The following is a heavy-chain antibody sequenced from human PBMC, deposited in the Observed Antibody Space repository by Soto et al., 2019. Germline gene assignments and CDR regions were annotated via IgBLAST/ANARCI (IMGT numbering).Heavy chain of an antibody. J-gene: IGHJ4*02. V-gene: IGHV1-18*01. CDR3: ARAPCSGGSCYEDY. Sequence: ASVKVSCKASGYTFTSYGISWVRQAPGQGLEWMGWISAYNGNTNYAQELQGRVTMTTDTSTSTAYMELRSLRSDDTAVYYCARAPCSGGSCYEDYWGQGTLVTVSS. CDR2: ISAYNGNT. D-gene: IGHD2-15*01. CDR1: GYTFTSYG.